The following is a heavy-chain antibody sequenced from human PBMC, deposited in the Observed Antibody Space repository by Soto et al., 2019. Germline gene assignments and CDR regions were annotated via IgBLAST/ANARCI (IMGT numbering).Heavy chain of an antibody. CDR1: GYTFTSYD. CDR3: ARTQLPIVVVPAAIGY. V-gene: IGHV1-8*01. CDR2: MNANSGNT. D-gene: IGHD2-2*01. Sequence: ASVKVSCKASGYTFTSYDINWVRQATGQGLEWMGWMNANSGNTGYAQKFQGRVTITRDTSASTAYMELSSLRSEDTAVYYCARTQLPIVVVPAAIGYWGQGNLVTVSS. J-gene: IGHJ4*02.